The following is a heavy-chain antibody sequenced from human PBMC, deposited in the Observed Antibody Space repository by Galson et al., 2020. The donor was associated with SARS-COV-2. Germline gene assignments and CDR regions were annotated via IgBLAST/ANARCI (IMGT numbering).Heavy chain of an antibody. D-gene: IGHD4-17*01. V-gene: IGHV3-33*01. Sequence: GGSLRLSCAASGFTFSSYGMHWVRQAPGKGLEWVAVIWYDGSNKYYADSVKGRFTISRDNSKNTLYLQMNSLRAEDTAVYYCARDSATGDVLGYWGQGTLVTVSS. CDR3: ARDSATGDVLGY. J-gene: IGHJ4*02. CDR1: GFTFSSYG. CDR2: IWYDGSNK.